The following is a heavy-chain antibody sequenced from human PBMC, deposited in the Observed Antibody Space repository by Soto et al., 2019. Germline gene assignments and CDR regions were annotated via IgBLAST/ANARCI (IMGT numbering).Heavy chain of an antibody. CDR3: ARILKPTAGHYYYYYGMDV. CDR2: ISSSGSTI. Sequence: GGSLRLSCAASGFTFSDYYMSWIRQAPGKGLEWVSYISSSGSTIYYADSVKGRFTISRDNAKNSLYLQMNSLRAEDTAVYYCARILKPTAGHYYYYYGMDVWGQGTTVTVSS. CDR1: GFTFSDYY. J-gene: IGHJ6*02. V-gene: IGHV3-11*01.